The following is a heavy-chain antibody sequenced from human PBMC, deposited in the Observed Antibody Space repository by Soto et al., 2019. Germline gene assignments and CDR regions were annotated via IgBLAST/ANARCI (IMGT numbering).Heavy chain of an antibody. CDR3: AKPKGDSCGYNWFRP. V-gene: IGHV3-23*01. D-gene: IGHD3-22*01. Sequence: GGSLRLSCAASGFTFSSYAMSWVRQAPGKGLEWVSAISGSGGSTYYADSVKGRFTISRDNSKNTLYLQMNSLRAEDTAVYYCAKPKGDSCGYNWFRPWGQGTLVTVSS. CDR2: ISGSGGST. J-gene: IGHJ5*02. CDR1: GFTFSSYA.